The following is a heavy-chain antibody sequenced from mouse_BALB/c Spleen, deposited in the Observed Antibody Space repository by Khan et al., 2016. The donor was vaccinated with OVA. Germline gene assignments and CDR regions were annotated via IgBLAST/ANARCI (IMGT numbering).Heavy chain of an antibody. Sequence: EVELVESGGGLVQPGGSLKLSCAASGFTFSSNTMSWVRQTPEKRLEWVAYITNGGGSTYYPDTVKGRFTISRDNAKNTLYLQMSSLKSEDTAMXYCARVPTFITTALDYWGQGTSVTVSS. J-gene: IGHJ4*01. D-gene: IGHD1-2*01. CDR1: GFTFSSNT. CDR2: ITNGGGST. CDR3: ARVPTFITTALDY. V-gene: IGHV5-12-2*01.